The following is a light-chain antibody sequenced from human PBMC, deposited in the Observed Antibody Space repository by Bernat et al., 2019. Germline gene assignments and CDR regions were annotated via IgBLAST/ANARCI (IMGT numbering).Light chain of an antibody. CDR3: QAWDSSAAV. CDR2: QDT. V-gene: IGLV3-1*01. Sequence: SYELTQPPSVSVSPGQTASITCSGDTLGNKYVCWYQQKPGHSPVLIVYQDTRRPSGIPERFSGSHSWNTATLTISGTQAMDEADYYCQAWDSSAAVFGGGTKLTVL. CDR1: TLGNKY. J-gene: IGLJ3*02.